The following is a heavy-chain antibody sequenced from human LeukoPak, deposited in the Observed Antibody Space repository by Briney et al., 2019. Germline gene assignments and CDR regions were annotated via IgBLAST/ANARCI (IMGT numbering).Heavy chain of an antibody. J-gene: IGHJ4*02. Sequence: GGSLRLSWAASGFPFSSYWMAWVRQARGKGLEWVASIKQEGGETFYVDSVKGRFTISRDNAKNSLYLQMNSLRAEDTAVYYCTTAEILGEGGYWGQGTLVTVSS. V-gene: IGHV3-7*01. CDR1: GFPFSSYW. D-gene: IGHD3-16*01. CDR3: TTAEILGEGGY. CDR2: IKQEGGET.